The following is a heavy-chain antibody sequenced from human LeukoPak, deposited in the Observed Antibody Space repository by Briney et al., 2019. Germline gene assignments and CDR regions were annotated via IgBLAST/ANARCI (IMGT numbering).Heavy chain of an antibody. J-gene: IGHJ4*02. CDR2: IIPIFGTA. D-gene: IGHD2-2*01. V-gene: IGHV1-69*13. CDR1: GGTFSSYA. Sequence: SVKVSCKASGGTFSSYAISWVRQAPGQGLEWMGVIIPIFGTANYAQKFQGRVTITADESTSTAYMELSSLRSEDTAVYYCARGGLAVPVGGYWGQGSLVTVSS. CDR3: ARGGLAVPVGGY.